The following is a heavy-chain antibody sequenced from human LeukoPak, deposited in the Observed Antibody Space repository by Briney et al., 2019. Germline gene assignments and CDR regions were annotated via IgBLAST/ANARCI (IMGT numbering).Heavy chain of an antibody. V-gene: IGHV3-13*04. CDR2: IGIAGDT. J-gene: IGHJ4*02. CDR1: GFTFSSYD. D-gene: IGHD2-2*01. CDR3: AVSQKLDYCSSTSCYYPLDY. Sequence: QPGGSLRLSCAASGFTFSSYDMHWVRQATGKGLEWVSAIGIAGDTYYSGSVKGRFTISRDNSKNTLYLQMNSLRAEDTAVYYCAVSQKLDYCSSTSCYYPLDYWGQGTLVTVSS.